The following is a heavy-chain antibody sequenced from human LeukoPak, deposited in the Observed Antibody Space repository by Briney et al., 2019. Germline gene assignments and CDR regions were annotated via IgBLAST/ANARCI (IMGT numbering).Heavy chain of an antibody. V-gene: IGHV3-23*01. CDR2: ISGSGGST. CDR3: AKDGYCSSTSCYPLIDY. J-gene: IGHJ4*02. D-gene: IGHD2-2*01. CDR1: GFTFGSYA. Sequence: GGSLRLSCAASGFTFGSYAMSWVRQAPGKGLEWVSAISGSGGSTYYADSVKGRLTISRDNSKNTLYLQMNSLRAEDTAVYYCAKDGYCSSTSCYPLIDYWGQGTLVTVSS.